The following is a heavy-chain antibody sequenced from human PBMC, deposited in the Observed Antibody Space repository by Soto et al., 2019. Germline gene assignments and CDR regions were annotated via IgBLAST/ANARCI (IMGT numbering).Heavy chain of an antibody. D-gene: IGHD3-3*01. CDR1: GGPISSSSYY. Sequence: SETLSLTCTVSGGPISSSSYYWGWIRQPPGKGLEWIGSIYYSGSTYYNPSLKSRVTISVDTSKNQFSLKLSSVTAADTAVYYCARIYDFWSGYPRTRFDPWGQGTLVTVSS. CDR2: IYYSGST. V-gene: IGHV4-39*01. CDR3: ARIYDFWSGYPRTRFDP. J-gene: IGHJ5*02.